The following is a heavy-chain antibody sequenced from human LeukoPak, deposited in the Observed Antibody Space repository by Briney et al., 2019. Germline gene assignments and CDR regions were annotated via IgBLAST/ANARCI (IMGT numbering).Heavy chain of an antibody. CDR3: AREVRDFWSGYWSDY. CDR2: IKQDGSEK. CDR1: GFTFSSYW. D-gene: IGHD3-3*01. J-gene: IGHJ4*02. Sequence: PGGSLRLSCAASGFTFSSYWMSWVRQAPGKGLEWVANIKQDGSEKYYVDSVKGRFTTSRDNAKNSLYLQMNSLRAEDTAVYYCAREVRDFWSGYWSDYWGQGTLVTVSS. V-gene: IGHV3-7*01.